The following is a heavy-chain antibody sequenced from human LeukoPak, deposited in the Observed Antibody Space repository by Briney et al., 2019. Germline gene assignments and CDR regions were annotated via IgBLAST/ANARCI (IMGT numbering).Heavy chain of an antibody. Sequence: SETLSLTCTVSGGSISSYYWSWIRQPPGKGLEWIGYIYYSGSTNYNPSLKSRVTISVDTSKNQFSLKLSSVTAADTAVYYCARDSGYDPGFDYWGQGTLVTVSS. V-gene: IGHV4-59*01. CDR2: IYYSGST. D-gene: IGHD5-12*01. J-gene: IGHJ4*02. CDR1: GGSISSYY. CDR3: ARDSGYDPGFDY.